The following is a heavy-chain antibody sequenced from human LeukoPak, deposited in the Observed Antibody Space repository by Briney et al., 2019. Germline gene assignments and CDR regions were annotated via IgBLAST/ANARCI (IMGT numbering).Heavy chain of an antibody. D-gene: IGHD5-12*01. Sequence: PGGSLRLSCAASGFTFSSYAMHWVRQAPGKGLEYVSAISSNGGSTYYANSVKGRFTISRDNSKNTLYLQMGSLRAEDMAVYYCARELYSGYLSAFDIWGQGTMVTVSS. V-gene: IGHV3-64*01. J-gene: IGHJ3*02. CDR1: GFTFSSYA. CDR2: ISSNGGST. CDR3: ARELYSGYLSAFDI.